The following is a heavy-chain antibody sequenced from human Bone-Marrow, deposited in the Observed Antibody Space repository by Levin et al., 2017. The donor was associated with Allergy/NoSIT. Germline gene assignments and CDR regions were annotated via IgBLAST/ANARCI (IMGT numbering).Heavy chain of an antibody. CDR3: GRYEPGLGISPNYYYSGMDG. J-gene: IGHJ6*02. D-gene: IGHD1-14*01. V-gene: IGHV3-13*01. CDR1: GFTFSSYD. CDR2: IGTAGDT. Sequence: SCAASGFTFSSYDMHWVRQATGKGLEWVAAIGTAGDTYYPGSVKGRFTISRENAKNSLYLQMNSLRVGDTAVYYCGRYEPGLGISPNYYYSGMDGWGQGTTVTVSS.